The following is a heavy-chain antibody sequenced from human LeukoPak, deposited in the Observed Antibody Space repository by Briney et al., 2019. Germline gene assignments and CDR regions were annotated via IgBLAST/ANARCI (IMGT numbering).Heavy chain of an antibody. Sequence: SETLSLTCTVSGGSIRSGSYYWSWIRQPPGKGLEWIGYIYYGGSTNYNPSLKSRVTISVDTSKNQFSLKLSSVTAADTAVYYCARAQYYDFWSGYQYYFDYWGQGTLVTVSS. CDR1: GGSIRSGSYY. D-gene: IGHD3-3*01. J-gene: IGHJ4*02. CDR2: IYYGGST. CDR3: ARAQYYDFWSGYQYYFDY. V-gene: IGHV4-61*01.